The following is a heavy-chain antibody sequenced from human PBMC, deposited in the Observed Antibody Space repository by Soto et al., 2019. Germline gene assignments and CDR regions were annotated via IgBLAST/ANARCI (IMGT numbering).Heavy chain of an antibody. V-gene: IGHV3-21*06. CDR2: ISSHGRDI. D-gene: IGHD6-19*01. J-gene: IGHJ4*02. Sequence: PGGPLRLSCEASGFTFTGDSMTWVRQAPGKGLEWVSSISSHGRDIFYADSVKGRFTISRDNAKDSLHLQMNSLTGEDSAVYYCARGAALAGKLDLWGQGTLVTVSS. CDR3: ARGAALAGKLDL. CDR1: GFTFTGDS.